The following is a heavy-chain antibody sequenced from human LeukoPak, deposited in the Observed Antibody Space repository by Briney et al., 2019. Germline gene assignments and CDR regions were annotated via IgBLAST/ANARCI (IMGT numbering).Heavy chain of an antibody. V-gene: IGHV3-48*01. D-gene: IGHD3-10*01. Sequence: GGSLRLSCAASGFTFSSYSMNWVRQAPGKGLEWVSYISSSSSTIYYADSVKGRFTISRDNAKNSLYLQMNNLRAEDTAVYYCARDITMVRGVNIGAFDIWGQGTMVTVSS. CDR3: ARDITMVRGVNIGAFDI. J-gene: IGHJ3*02. CDR2: ISSSSSTI. CDR1: GFTFSSYS.